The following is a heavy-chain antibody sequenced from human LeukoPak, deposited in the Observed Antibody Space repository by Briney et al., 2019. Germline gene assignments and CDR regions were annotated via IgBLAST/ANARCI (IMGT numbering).Heavy chain of an antibody. D-gene: IGHD3-22*01. CDR1: GFTFDDYA. V-gene: IGHV3-9*01. CDR2: ISWNSGSI. J-gene: IGHJ4*02. Sequence: PGGSLRLSCAASGFTFDDYAMHWVRQAPGKGLEWVSGISWNSGSIGYADSVKGRFTISRDNAKNSLYLQMNSLRAEDTALYYCAKGTYYYDSSGYYTKERGGLDYWGQGTLVTVSS. CDR3: AKGTYYYDSSGYYTKERGGLDY.